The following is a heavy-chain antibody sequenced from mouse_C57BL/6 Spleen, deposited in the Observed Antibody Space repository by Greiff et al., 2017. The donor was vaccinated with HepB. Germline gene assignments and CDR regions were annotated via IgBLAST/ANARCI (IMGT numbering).Heavy chain of an antibody. CDR1: GFTFSSYG. V-gene: IGHV5-6*01. CDR2: ISSGGSYT. D-gene: IGHD2-3*01. J-gene: IGHJ3*01. CDR3: ARHGRDGYTFAY. Sequence: EVMLVESGGDLVKPGGSLKLSCAASGFTFSSYGMSWVRQTPDKRLEWVATISSGGSYTYYPDSVKGRFTISRDNSKNPLYLQMSSLKSEDTAMYYCARHGRDGYTFAYWGQGTLVTVSA.